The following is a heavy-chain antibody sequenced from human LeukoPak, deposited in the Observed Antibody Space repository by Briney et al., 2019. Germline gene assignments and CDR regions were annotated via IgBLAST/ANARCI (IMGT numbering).Heavy chain of an antibody. V-gene: IGHV3-74*01. J-gene: IGHJ4*02. Sequence: PGGSLRLSCAAPGFTFSDYWMHWVRQVPGKGLVWLSRISKEGDNAVYADSAKGRFTMSRDNAKKTVYLQLTTLRPEDTAVYYCARGGYSGSYYRFSWGQGTLVTVSS. D-gene: IGHD3-22*01. CDR3: ARGGYSGSYYRFS. CDR2: ISKEGDNA. CDR1: GFTFSDYW.